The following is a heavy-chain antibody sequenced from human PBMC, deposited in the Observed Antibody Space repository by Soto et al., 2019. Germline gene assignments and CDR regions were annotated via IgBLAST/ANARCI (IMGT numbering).Heavy chain of an antibody. D-gene: IGHD5-18*01. Sequence: SETLSLTCTVSGGSISIAAYYWSWIRQHPGKGLEWIGYISHSGSTYYTPSLKSRVIISADTSKNQFSVNLTSVTAADTAVYYCAREYTYGSSFFDCWGQGALVTVSS. J-gene: IGHJ4*02. CDR2: ISHSGST. CDR3: AREYTYGSSFFDC. V-gene: IGHV4-31*03. CDR1: GGSISIAAYY.